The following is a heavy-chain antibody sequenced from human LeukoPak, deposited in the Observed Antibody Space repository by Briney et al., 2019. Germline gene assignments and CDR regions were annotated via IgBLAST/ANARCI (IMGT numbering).Heavy chain of an antibody. Sequence: GRSLRLSCAASGFTFSSYGMHWVRQAPGKGLEWVAVISYDGSNKYYADSVKGRFTISRDNSKNTLYLQMNSLRAEDTAVYYCVKTYYYDSSGFSAFDPWGQGTLVTVSS. CDR1: GFTFSSYG. V-gene: IGHV3-30*18. D-gene: IGHD3-22*01. CDR2: ISYDGSNK. J-gene: IGHJ5*02. CDR3: VKTYYYDSSGFSAFDP.